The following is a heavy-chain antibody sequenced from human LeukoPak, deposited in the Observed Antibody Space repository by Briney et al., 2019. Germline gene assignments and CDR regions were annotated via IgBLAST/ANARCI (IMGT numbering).Heavy chain of an antibody. Sequence: SVKVSCKASGYTFTDYYMHWVRQAPGQGLEWMGWINPNSGGTDYAQKFQGRVTMTRDTSINTAYMELSRLRSDDTAVYYCARDEGFDCWGQGTLVTVSS. CDR2: INPNSGGT. CDR1: GYTFTDYY. V-gene: IGHV1-2*02. CDR3: ARDEGFDC. J-gene: IGHJ4*02.